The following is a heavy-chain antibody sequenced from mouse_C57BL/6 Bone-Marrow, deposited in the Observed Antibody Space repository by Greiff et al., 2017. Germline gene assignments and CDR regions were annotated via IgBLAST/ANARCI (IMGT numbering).Heavy chain of an antibody. CDR3: ARNDSDRFAY. CDR2: IDPSDSYT. CDR1: GYTFTSYW. D-gene: IGHD2-4*01. Sequence: VQLQQSGAELVMPGASVKLSCKASGYTFTSYWMHWVKQRPGRGLEWIGEIDPSDSYTNYNQKFKGKSTLTVDKSSSTAYMQLSSLTSEDSAVYYCARNDSDRFAYWGQGTRVTVSA. J-gene: IGHJ3*01. V-gene: IGHV1-69*01.